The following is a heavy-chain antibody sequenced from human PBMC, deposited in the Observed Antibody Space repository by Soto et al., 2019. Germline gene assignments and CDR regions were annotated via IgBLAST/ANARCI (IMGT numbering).Heavy chain of an antibody. D-gene: IGHD6-13*01. J-gene: IGHJ1*01. CDR2: ISGYNGNT. CDR3: ARGGSSWSAEYYQH. Sequence: QVQLVQSGAEVKKPGASVKVSCKASGYTFTNYGISWVRQAPGQGPEWMGWISGYNGNTKYAQTLQGRVTMTTDPSTSTVYLEPRSLRADDTAVYYCARGGSSWSAEYYQHWGQGTLVIVSS. V-gene: IGHV1-18*01. CDR1: GYTFTNYG.